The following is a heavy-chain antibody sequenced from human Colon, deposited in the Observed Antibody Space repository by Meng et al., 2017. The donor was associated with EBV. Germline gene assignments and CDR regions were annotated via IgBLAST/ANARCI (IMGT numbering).Heavy chain of an antibody. CDR2: IYHSGST. D-gene: IGHD5-18*01. CDR1: GGSISSVYW. Sequence: QVHGQESGPGLVKTSETLPLTCAVSGGSISSVYWWTWVRQSPGKGLEWIGEIYHSGSTNYNPSLKSRVTISVDKSKNQFSLKLTSVTAADTAVYYCARGGYYSFDYWGQRTLVTVSS. CDR3: ARGGYYSFDY. V-gene: IGHV4-4*02. J-gene: IGHJ4*02.